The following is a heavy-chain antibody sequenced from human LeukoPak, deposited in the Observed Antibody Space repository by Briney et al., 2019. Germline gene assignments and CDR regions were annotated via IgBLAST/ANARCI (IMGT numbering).Heavy chain of an antibody. V-gene: IGHV4-59*12. CDR1: GGSISGWY. CDR2: IYGSGYT. D-gene: IGHD5-18*01. J-gene: IGHJ6*03. Sequence: SETLSLTCTVSGGSISGWYWSWIRQPPGKGLEWIGYIYGSGYTNYNPSLKNRVTMSIDTSKNQFSLKLTSVTAADTAVYYCARDLGGYSDGSYYYYMDVWGKGTTVTVSS. CDR3: ARDLGGYSDGSYYYYMDV.